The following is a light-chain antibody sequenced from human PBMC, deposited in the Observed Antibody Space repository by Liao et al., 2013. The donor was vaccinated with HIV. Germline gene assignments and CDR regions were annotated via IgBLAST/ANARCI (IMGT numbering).Light chain of an antibody. J-gene: IGLJ1*01. V-gene: IGLV3-1*01. Sequence: SYELTQPPSVSVSPGQTASITCSGDKLGDKYASWYQQKPGQSPVLVIYQDNKRPSGIPERFSGSNSGNTATLTISGTQTMDEADYYCQAWDSSISYVFGTGTKLTVL. CDR1: KLGDKY. CDR3: QAWDSSISYV. CDR2: QDN.